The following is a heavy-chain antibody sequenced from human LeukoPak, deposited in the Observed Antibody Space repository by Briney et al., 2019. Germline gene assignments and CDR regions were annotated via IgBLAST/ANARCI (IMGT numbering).Heavy chain of an antibody. J-gene: IGHJ6*03. CDR3: ATYSSSWYSGYYYYYMDV. V-gene: IGHV1-8*01. CDR1: GYTFTSYD. Sequence: ASVKVSCKASGYTFTSYDINWVRQATGQGLEWMGWMNPNSGNTGYAQKFQGRVTMTRNTSISTAYMELSSLRSEDTAVYYCATYSSSWYSGYYYYYMDVWGQGTLVTVSS. D-gene: IGHD6-13*01. CDR2: MNPNSGNT.